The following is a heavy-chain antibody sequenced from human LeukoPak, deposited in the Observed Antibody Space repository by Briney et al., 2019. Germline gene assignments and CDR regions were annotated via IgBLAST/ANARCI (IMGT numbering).Heavy chain of an antibody. J-gene: IGHJ6*02. CDR3: ARDVALWFGELFHGMDV. CDR2: IYTSGST. Sequence: SETLSLTCTVSGGSISSYYWSWIRQPAGKGLEWIGRIYTSGSTNYNPSLKSRVTISVDTSKNQFSLKLSSVTAADTAVYYCARDVALWFGELFHGMDVWGQGTTVTVSS. CDR1: GGSISSYY. D-gene: IGHD3-10*01. V-gene: IGHV4-4*07.